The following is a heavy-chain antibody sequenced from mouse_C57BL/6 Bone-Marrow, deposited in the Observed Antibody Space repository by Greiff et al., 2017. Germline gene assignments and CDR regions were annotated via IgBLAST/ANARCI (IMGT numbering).Heavy chain of an antibody. CDR3: ARGSLTGRYFDY. CDR1: GFTFSSYA. CDR2: ISDGGSYT. J-gene: IGHJ2*01. Sequence: EVKLVESGGGLVKPGGSLKLFCAASGFTFSSYAMSWVRQTPEKRLEWVATISDGGSYTYYPDNVKGRFTISRDNAKNNLYLQMSHLKSEDTAMYYCARGSLTGRYFDYWGQGTTLTVSS. D-gene: IGHD4-1*01. V-gene: IGHV5-4*03.